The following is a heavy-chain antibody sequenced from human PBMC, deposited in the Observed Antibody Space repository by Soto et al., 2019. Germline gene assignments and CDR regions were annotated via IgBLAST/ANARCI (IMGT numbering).Heavy chain of an antibody. CDR2: ISWNSGSI. D-gene: IGHD2-2*01. J-gene: IGHJ4*02. V-gene: IGHV3-9*01. Sequence: GGSLRLSCAASGFTFDDYAMHWVRQAPGKGLEWVSGISWNSGSIGYADSVKGRFTISRDNAKNSLYLQMNSLRAEDTALYYCAKDMLGYCSSTSCYHFDYWGQGTLVTVSS. CDR3: AKDMLGYCSSTSCYHFDY. CDR1: GFTFDDYA.